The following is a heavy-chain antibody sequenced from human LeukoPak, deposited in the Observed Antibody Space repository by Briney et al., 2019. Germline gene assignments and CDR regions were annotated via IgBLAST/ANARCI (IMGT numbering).Heavy chain of an antibody. Sequence: SQTLSLTCAVSGGSISSGGYSWSWIRQPPGKGLEWIGYIYHSGSTNYNPSLKSRVTISIDTSKNQFSLKLSSVTAADTAVYYCAREIIPAASFDYWGQGTLVTVSS. J-gene: IGHJ4*02. CDR2: IYHSGST. V-gene: IGHV4-30-2*01. CDR1: GGSISSGGYS. D-gene: IGHD3-3*01. CDR3: AREIIPAASFDY.